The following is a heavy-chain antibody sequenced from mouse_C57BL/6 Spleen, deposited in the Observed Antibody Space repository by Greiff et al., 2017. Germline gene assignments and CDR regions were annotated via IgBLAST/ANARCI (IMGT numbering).Heavy chain of an antibody. V-gene: IGHV2-3*01. Sequence: QVHVKQSGPGLVAPSQSLSITCTVTGFSLTSYGVSWVRQPPGKGLEWLGVIWGDGSTNYHSALISRLSISKDNSKSQVCLKLNSLQTDDTATYYCAKEEWLLHYSMDYWGQGTSVTVSS. D-gene: IGHD2-3*01. J-gene: IGHJ4*01. CDR1: GFSLTSYG. CDR3: AKEEWLLHYSMDY. CDR2: IWGDGST.